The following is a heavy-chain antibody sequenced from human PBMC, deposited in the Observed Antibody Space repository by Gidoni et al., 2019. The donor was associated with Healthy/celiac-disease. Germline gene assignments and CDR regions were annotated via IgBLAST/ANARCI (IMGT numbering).Heavy chain of an antibody. CDR2: ISGSGSST. D-gene: IGHD1-26*01. V-gene: IGHV3-23*01. Sequence: EVQLLESGGGLVQPGGSLRLSCSASGFTFSSYAMRWVRQAPGKGLEWVSAISGSGSSTYYADSGKGRFTISRDNSKNTLYLQMNSLRAEDTAVYYCAIVGATGPYYYGMDVWGQGTTVTVSS. J-gene: IGHJ6*02. CDR3: AIVGATGPYYYGMDV. CDR1: GFTFSSYA.